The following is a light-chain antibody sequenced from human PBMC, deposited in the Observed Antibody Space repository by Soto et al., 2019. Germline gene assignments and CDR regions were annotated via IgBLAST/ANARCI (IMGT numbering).Light chain of an antibody. CDR2: DVS. J-gene: IGLJ1*01. CDR3: CSYAGSYTFSYV. CDR1: SSDVGGYNS. V-gene: IGLV2-11*01. Sequence: QSVLTQPRSVSGSPGQSVTISCTGTSSDVGGYNSVFWYQQHPGKAPKLMIYDVSGRPSGVPDRFSGSRSGNTASLTISGLQAEDEADYYCCSYAGSYTFSYVFGTGTKVTV.